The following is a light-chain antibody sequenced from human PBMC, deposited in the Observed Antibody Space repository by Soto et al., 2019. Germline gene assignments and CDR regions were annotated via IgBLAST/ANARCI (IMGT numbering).Light chain of an antibody. V-gene: IGKV1-5*03. CDR1: QTISSW. CDR2: KAS. J-gene: IGKJ1*01. CDR3: QHYNSYSEA. Sequence: DIQMTQSHSTLSGSVGDRVTITCRASQTISSWLAWYQQKPGKAPKLLIYKASTLKSGVPSRFSGSGSGTEFTLTISSLQPGDFATYCCQHYNSYSEAFGQGTKVEIK.